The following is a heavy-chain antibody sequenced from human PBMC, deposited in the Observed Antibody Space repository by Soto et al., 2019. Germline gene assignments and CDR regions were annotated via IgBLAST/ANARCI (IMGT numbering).Heavy chain of an antibody. CDR3: ARAPHIAAAGNFDY. CDR1: GVTFSSYA. V-gene: IGHV1-69*13. D-gene: IGHD6-13*01. J-gene: IGHJ4*02. CDR2: IIPIFGTA. Sequence: SVKVSCKASGVTFSSYAISWVRQAPGQGLEWMGGIIPIFGTANYAQKFQGRVTITADESTSTAYMELSSLRSEDTAVYYCARAPHIAAAGNFDYWGQGTLVTVSS.